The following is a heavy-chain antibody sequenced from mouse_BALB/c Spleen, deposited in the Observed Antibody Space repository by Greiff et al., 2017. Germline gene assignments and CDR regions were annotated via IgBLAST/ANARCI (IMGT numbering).Heavy chain of an antibody. Sequence: QVQLQQSGPGLVQPSQSLSITCTVSGFSLTSYGVHWVRQSPGKGLEWLGVIWSGGSPDYNAAFISRLSISKDNSKSQVFFKMNSLQANDTAIYYCAREGLRLHYYAMDYWGQGTSVTVSS. CDR3: AREGLRLHYYAMDY. CDR1: GFSLTSYG. CDR2: IWSGGSP. V-gene: IGHV2-2*02. D-gene: IGHD2-2*01. J-gene: IGHJ4*01.